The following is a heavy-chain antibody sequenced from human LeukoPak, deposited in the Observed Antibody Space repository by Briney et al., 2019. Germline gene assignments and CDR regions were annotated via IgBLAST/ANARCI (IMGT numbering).Heavy chain of an antibody. Sequence: RSGGSMRLSCAASGFTFSSYAMSWVRQAPGKGLEWVSGINRNGDDIGYADSVKGRVTISRDNAKNSLYLQMNSLRPEDTALYYCAKGLTSKWNLLVAPPAEGQPDLDYWGQGTLVTVSS. V-gene: IGHV3-20*04. CDR3: AKGLTSKWNLLVAPPAEGQPDLDY. D-gene: IGHD1-26*01. CDR1: GFTFSSYA. CDR2: INRNGDDI. J-gene: IGHJ4*02.